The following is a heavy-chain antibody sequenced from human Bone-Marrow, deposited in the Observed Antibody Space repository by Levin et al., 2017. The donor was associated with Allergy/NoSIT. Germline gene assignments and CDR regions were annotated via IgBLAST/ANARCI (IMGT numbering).Heavy chain of an antibody. V-gene: IGHV4-59*01. D-gene: IGHD1-26*01. CDR3: ARGGDKSGSYYADDLSGINFDP. CDR2: IYYSGST. Sequence: SETLSLTCTVSGGSISSYYWSWIRQPPGKGLEWIGYIYYSGSTNYNPSLKSRVTISVDTSKNQFSLKLSSVTAADTAVYYCARGGDKSGSYYADDLSGINFDPWGQGTLVTVSS. CDR1: GGSISSYY. J-gene: IGHJ5*02.